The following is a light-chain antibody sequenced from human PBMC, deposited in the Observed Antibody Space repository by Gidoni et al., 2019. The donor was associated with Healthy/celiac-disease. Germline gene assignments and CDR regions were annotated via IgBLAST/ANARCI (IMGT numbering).Light chain of an antibody. Sequence: DIVMTQSPDSLAVPLGERATINCKSSQSVLYSSNNKNYLAWYQQKPGQPPKLLIYWASTREAGVPDQFSGSGSGTDFTLTISSLQAEDVAVYYCQQYYSTPRTFGQXTKVEIK. V-gene: IGKV4-1*01. CDR1: QSVLYSSNNKNY. CDR2: WAS. J-gene: IGKJ1*01. CDR3: QQYYSTPRT.